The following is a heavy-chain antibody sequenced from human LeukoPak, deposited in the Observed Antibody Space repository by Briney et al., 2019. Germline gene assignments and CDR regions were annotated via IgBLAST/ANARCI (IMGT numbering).Heavy chain of an antibody. V-gene: IGHV5-51*01. CDR3: ARSSIRGWSHFDY. D-gene: IGHD6-19*01. Sequence: GEALKISCKGSGYSFTSYWIGRVRQMPGKGLEWKGIIYPGDSDTRYSPSFQGQVTISADKSISTAYLQWSRLKASDTAMYYCARSSIRGWSHFDYWGQGTLVTVSS. CDR2: IYPGDSDT. CDR1: GYSFTSYW. J-gene: IGHJ4*02.